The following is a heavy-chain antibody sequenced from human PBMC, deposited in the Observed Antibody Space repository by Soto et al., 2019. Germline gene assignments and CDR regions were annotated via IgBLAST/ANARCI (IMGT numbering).Heavy chain of an antibody. V-gene: IGHV3-23*01. D-gene: IGHD6-13*01. J-gene: IGHJ6*02. CDR3: AKAGAAGLYYYYGMDV. Sequence: EVQLLESGGGLVQPGGSLRLSCAASGFTFSSYAMSWVRQAPGKGLEWVSAISGSGGSTYYADSVKGRFTISRDNSKNTLYLQMNSLRAEDTAVYYCAKAGAAGLYYYYGMDVWGQGTTVTVSS. CDR2: ISGSGGST. CDR1: GFTFSSYA.